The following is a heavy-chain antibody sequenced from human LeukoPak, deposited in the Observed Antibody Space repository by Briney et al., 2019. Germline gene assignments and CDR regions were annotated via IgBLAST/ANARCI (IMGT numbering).Heavy chain of an antibody. Sequence: GGSLRLSCEASGFSFSMYWMAWVREAPGKGLEWVANIKRDGSERHCLDSVRGRFTVSRDNAKNSLYLQLISLRAEDTAVYFCARDTTYYESSAYYDSYDIWGQGTMVTVSS. CDR3: ARDTTYYESSAYYDSYDI. V-gene: IGHV3-7*01. CDR1: GFSFSMYW. J-gene: IGHJ3*02. D-gene: IGHD3-22*01. CDR2: IKRDGSER.